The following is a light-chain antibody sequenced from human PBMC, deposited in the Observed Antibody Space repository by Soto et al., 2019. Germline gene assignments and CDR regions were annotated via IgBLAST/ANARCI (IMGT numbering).Light chain of an antibody. Sequence: EIVMTQSPATLSVSPGERATLSCRASQSLSSNLAWYQQKPGQAPRLLIYGASTGATGVPARFSGSGSGTEFTLTISSLQSEDFAVYYCQHYNKWLWTFGQGTKVEIK. J-gene: IGKJ1*01. CDR3: QHYNKWLWT. CDR2: GAS. CDR1: QSLSSN. V-gene: IGKV3-15*01.